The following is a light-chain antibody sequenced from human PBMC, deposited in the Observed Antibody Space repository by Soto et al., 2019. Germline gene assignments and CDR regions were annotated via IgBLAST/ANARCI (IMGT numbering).Light chain of an antibody. Sequence: DIKMTQSPSSLSASYGDRLSITCRTSQGIETYLNWYQQKPGEAPNLLIHTSFSLYSGVPSRFSGSGSGTDFTLTISSLQPEDFATYFCQQAFSAEWTFGQGTKVDIK. CDR2: TSF. V-gene: IGKV1-39*01. CDR1: QGIETY. CDR3: QQAFSAEWT. J-gene: IGKJ1*01.